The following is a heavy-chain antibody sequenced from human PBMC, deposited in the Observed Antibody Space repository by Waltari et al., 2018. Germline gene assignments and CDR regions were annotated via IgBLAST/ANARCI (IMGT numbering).Heavy chain of an antibody. V-gene: IGHV3-9*01. D-gene: IGHD1-26*01. Sequence: EVQLVESGGGLVQPGRSLRLSCAASGFTFDDYAMHWVRQAPGKGLEVVSGSSWNSGNIGYADSVKGRFTISRDNAKNSLYLQMNSLRTGDTALYYCAKGHSGSYGLDSWGQGTLVTVSP. CDR3: AKGHSGSYGLDS. CDR2: SSWNSGNI. J-gene: IGHJ4*02. CDR1: GFTFDDYA.